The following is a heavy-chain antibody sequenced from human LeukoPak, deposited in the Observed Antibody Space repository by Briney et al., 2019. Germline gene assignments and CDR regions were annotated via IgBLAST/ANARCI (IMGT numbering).Heavy chain of an antibody. D-gene: IGHD1-7*01. CDR3: AKGTNWNYVGPDWFDP. J-gene: IGHJ5*02. Sequence: GGSLRLSCAASGFTFSSYAMSWVRQASGKGLEWVSAISGSGGSTYYADSVKGRFTISRDNSKNTLYLQMNSLRAEDTAVYYCAKGTNWNYVGPDWFDPWGQGALVTVSS. CDR1: GFTFSSYA. CDR2: ISGSGGST. V-gene: IGHV3-23*01.